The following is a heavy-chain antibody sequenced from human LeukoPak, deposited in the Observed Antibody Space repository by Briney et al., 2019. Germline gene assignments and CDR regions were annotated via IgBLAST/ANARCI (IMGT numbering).Heavy chain of an antibody. Sequence: PGGSLRLSCAASGFTVSSNYAMSWVRQAPGKGLEWVSAISGSGGSTYYADSVKGRFTISRDNSKNTLYLQMNSLRAEDTAVYYCAKPHSSSGWYGGYFDLWGRGTLVTVSS. J-gene: IGHJ2*01. D-gene: IGHD6-19*01. CDR1: GFTVSSNYA. CDR3: AKPHSSSGWYGGYFDL. V-gene: IGHV3-23*01. CDR2: ISGSGGST.